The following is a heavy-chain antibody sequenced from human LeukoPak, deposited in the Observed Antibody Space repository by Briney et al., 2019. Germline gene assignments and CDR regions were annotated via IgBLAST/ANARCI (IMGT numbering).Heavy chain of an antibody. V-gene: IGHV4-59*08. Sequence: SETLSLTCTVSGGSISSYYWNWIRQPPGKGLEWIGYIYYSGTTNYNPSLKSRVTISVDTSKNQFSLKLSSVTAADTAVYYCASSAGIAAAGAGDYYYYYGMDVWGQGTTVTVSS. CDR2: IYYSGTT. D-gene: IGHD6-13*01. J-gene: IGHJ6*02. CDR3: ASSAGIAAAGAGDYYYYYGMDV. CDR1: GGSISSYY.